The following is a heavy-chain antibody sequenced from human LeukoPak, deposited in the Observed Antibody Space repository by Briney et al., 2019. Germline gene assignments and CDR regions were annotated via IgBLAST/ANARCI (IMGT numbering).Heavy chain of an antibody. J-gene: IGHJ4*02. CDR1: GFTVSSNY. V-gene: IGHV3-53*01. D-gene: IGHD3-3*01. CDR3: ARDGYEFWSGYYHGAYFDH. CDR2: IYSGGST. Sequence: GGSLRLSCAAYGFTVSSNYMSWVRQAPGKGLEWVSVIYSGGSTYYADSAKGRFTISRDNVKNSLYLQMNSLRAEDTGVYYCARDGYEFWSGYYHGAYFDHWGQGTLVTVSS.